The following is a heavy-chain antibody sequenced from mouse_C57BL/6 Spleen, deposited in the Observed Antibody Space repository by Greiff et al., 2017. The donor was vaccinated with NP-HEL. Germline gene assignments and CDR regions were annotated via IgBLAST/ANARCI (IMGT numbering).Heavy chain of an antibody. D-gene: IGHD1-1*01. CDR1: GYTFTSYW. Sequence: VQLQQPGAELVRPGSSVKLSCKASGYTFTSYWMHWVKQRPIQGLEWIGNIDPSDSETHYNQKFKDKATLPVDKSSSTAYMQLSSLTSEDSAVYYCARGTYYYGSSYLDYWGQGTTLTVSS. CDR3: ARGTYYYGSSYLDY. J-gene: IGHJ2*01. CDR2: IDPSDSET. V-gene: IGHV1-52*01.